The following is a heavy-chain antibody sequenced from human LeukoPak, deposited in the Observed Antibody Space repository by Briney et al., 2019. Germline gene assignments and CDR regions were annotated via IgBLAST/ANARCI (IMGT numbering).Heavy chain of an antibody. CDR1: GGSFSGYY. Sequence: PSETLSLTCAVYGGSFSGYYWSWIRQPPGKGLEWIGEINHSGSTNYNPSLKSRVTISVDTSKNQFSLKLSSVTAADTAVYYCARGSIEVPVRFLEWLLLPHFDYWGQGTLVTVSS. D-gene: IGHD3-3*01. CDR3: ARGSIEVPVRFLEWLLLPHFDY. CDR2: INHSGST. J-gene: IGHJ4*02. V-gene: IGHV4-34*01.